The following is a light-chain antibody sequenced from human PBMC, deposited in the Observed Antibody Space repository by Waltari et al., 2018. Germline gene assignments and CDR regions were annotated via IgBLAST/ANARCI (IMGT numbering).Light chain of an antibody. CDR3: QQYNNWPYT. CDR2: GTS. V-gene: IGKV3-15*01. J-gene: IGKJ2*01. CDR1: QSVSSN. Sequence: EIVMPQSPATLSVSPGERATLSCRASQSVSSNLAWYQQKPGQPPRLLIYGTSTRAAGVPARFSCGGSGTEFTLTISSLQSEDFAGYYCQQYNNWPYTFGQGTKLEIK.